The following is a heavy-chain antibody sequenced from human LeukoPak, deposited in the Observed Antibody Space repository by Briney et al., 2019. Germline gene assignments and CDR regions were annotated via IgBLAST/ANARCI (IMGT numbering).Heavy chain of an antibody. Sequence: GGSLRLSCGASGFTFSTYGMNWVRRAPGKGLEWISFISSSSTTIYYRDSVKGRFVISRDNAKNSLYLQMNSLRAEDTAVYYCARDPIERIQLRGSEWFDPWGQGTLVTVSS. CDR1: GFTFSTYG. CDR3: ARDPIERIQLRGSEWFDP. D-gene: IGHD5-18*01. V-gene: IGHV3-48*04. J-gene: IGHJ5*02. CDR2: ISSSSTTI.